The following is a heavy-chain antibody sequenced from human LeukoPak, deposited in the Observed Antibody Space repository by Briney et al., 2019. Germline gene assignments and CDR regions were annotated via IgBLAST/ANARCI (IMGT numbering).Heavy chain of an antibody. D-gene: IGHD2-21*02. CDR3: AKGDPS. Sequence: PGESLRLSSAASGFNFSNYDMHWVRQAPGKGLEWVAFIRYDGSDKYYADSVKGRFTISRDNSKNTLYLQMNSLRTDDTAVYHCAKGDPSWGQGTLVTVSS. V-gene: IGHV3-30*02. CDR2: IRYDGSDK. J-gene: IGHJ5*02. CDR1: GFNFSNYD.